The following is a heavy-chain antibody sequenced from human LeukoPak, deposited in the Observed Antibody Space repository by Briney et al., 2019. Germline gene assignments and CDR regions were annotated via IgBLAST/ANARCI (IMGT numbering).Heavy chain of an antibody. CDR1: GFTVSSNY. Sequence: PGGSLRLSCAASGFTVSSNYMSWVRQAPGKGLEWVSAISGSGGSTYYADSVKGRFTISRDNSKNTLYLQMNSLRVDDTAVYYCAKIGWDDAFDIWGQGTMVTVSS. V-gene: IGHV3-23*01. CDR2: ISGSGGST. CDR3: AKIGWDDAFDI. D-gene: IGHD6-19*01. J-gene: IGHJ3*02.